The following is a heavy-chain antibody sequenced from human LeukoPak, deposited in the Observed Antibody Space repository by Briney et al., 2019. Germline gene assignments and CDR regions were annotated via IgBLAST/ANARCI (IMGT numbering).Heavy chain of an antibody. Sequence: GGSLRLSCVGSGFTFRSHAMSWVRQAPEKGLEFVSGIYENGGTTYYADSVKGRFTISRDNSKNTLYLQMNSLRAEDTAVYYCARDPYGMDVWGQGTTVTVSS. V-gene: IGHV3-23*01. CDR2: IYENGGTT. CDR1: GFTFRSHA. J-gene: IGHJ6*02. CDR3: ARDPYGMDV.